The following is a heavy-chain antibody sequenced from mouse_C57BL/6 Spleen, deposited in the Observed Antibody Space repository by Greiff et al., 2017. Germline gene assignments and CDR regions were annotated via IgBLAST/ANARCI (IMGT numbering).Heavy chain of an antibody. CDR1: GYTFPSYW. D-gene: IGHD1-1*01. CDR3: AIFYYYGRGYFDV. V-gene: IGHV1-55*01. Sequence: QVQLQQPGAELVKPGASVKMSCKASGYTFPSYWITWVKQRPGQGLEWIGDLYPGSGSTNYNEKFKSKATLPVDTSSSTAYMQLSSLTSEDSAVYYCAIFYYYGRGYFDVGGTGTTVTVSS. J-gene: IGHJ1*03. CDR2: LYPGSGST.